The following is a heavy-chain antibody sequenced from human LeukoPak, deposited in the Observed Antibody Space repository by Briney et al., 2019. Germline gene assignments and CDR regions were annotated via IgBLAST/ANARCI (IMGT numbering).Heavy chain of an antibody. CDR1: GGTFSSYY. CDR3: ARDRGGYNSYYFDY. Sequence: ASVKVSCKASGGTFSSYYMHWVRQAPGQGLEWMGIINPSGGSTSYAQKFQGRVTMTRDMSTSTVYMELSSLRSEDTAVYYCARDRGGYNSYYFDYWGQGTLVTVSS. V-gene: IGHV1-46*01. CDR2: INPSGGST. J-gene: IGHJ4*02. D-gene: IGHD5-24*01.